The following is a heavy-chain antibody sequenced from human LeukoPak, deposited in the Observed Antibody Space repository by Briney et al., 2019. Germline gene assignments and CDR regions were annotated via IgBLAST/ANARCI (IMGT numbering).Heavy chain of an antibody. CDR1: GFTFSGFA. Sequence: HPGGSLRLSGAPPGFTFSGFAITGVPQAPGRGLGWVSVIIGSGGNKYYGDSVKGRFTISRDNSKNTLYVQMNSLRAEDTAVYFCAKAYYDVLTGHQYSGYYYMDVWGKGTTVTVSS. J-gene: IGHJ6*03. CDR3: AKAYYDVLTGHQYSGYYYMDV. V-gene: IGHV3-23*01. D-gene: IGHD3-9*01. CDR2: IIGSGGNK.